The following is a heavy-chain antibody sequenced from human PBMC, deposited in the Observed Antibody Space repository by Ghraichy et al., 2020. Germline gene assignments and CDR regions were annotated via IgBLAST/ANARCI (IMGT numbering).Heavy chain of an antibody. V-gene: IGHV6-1*01. CDR3: ARVWTTSPLDAFDI. Sequence: SETLSLTCAISGDSVSSNSAAWNWIRQSPSRGLEWLGRTYYRSKWNNAYAVSVKSRINITPDTSKNQFSLQLTSVTPVDTAVYYCARVWTTSPLDAFDIWGQGTMVTVSS. CDR1: GDSVSSNSAA. CDR2: TYYRSKWNN. D-gene: IGHD4-17*01. J-gene: IGHJ3*02.